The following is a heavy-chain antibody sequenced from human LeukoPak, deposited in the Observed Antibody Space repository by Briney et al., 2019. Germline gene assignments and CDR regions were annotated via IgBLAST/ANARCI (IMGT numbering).Heavy chain of an antibody. CDR1: GGTFSSYA. J-gene: IGHJ6*03. V-gene: IGHV1-69*05. CDR2: IIPIFGTA. CDR3: ASRGPRYCSSTSCSRSRSGYYYYMDV. D-gene: IGHD2-2*01. Sequence: SVKVSSKASGGTFSSYAISWVRQAPGQGLEWMGGIIPIFGTANYAQKFQGRVTITTDESTSTAYMELSSLRSEDTAAYYCASRGPRYCSSTSCSRSRSGYYYYMDVWGKGTTVTVSS.